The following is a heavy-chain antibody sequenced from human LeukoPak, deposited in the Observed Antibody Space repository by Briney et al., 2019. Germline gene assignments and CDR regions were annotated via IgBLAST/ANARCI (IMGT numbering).Heavy chain of an antibody. Sequence: SETLSLTCTVSGASISAYYWSWIRQPPGKGLEYIGSIYYTGSTNYNPSLKSRVTISVDTSKNQFSLQLSSVPAADTAVYYCARLFSSDWSPYYFDYWGQGALVTVSS. CDR1: GASISAYY. V-gene: IGHV4-59*08. D-gene: IGHD6-19*01. CDR3: ARLFSSDWSPYYFDY. J-gene: IGHJ4*02. CDR2: IYYTGST.